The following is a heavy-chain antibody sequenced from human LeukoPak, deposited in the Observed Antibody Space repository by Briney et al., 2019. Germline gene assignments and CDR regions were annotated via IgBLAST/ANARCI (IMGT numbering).Heavy chain of an antibody. D-gene: IGHD2-2*01. CDR2: INHSGST. Sequence: SETLSLTCAVYGGSFSGYYWSWIRQPPGKGLEWIGEINHSGSTNYNPSLKSRVTISVDTSKNHFSLKLSSVTAADTAVYYCARAQKGYCSSTSCLKKAFDIWGQGTMVTVSS. J-gene: IGHJ3*02. CDR1: GGSFSGYY. V-gene: IGHV4-34*01. CDR3: ARAQKGYCSSTSCLKKAFDI.